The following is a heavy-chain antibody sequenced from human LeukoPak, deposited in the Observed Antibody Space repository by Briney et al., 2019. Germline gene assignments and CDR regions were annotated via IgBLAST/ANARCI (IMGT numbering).Heavy chain of an antibody. V-gene: IGHV4-59*01. CDR2: IYYSGST. D-gene: IGHD4-17*01. Sequence: PSETLSLTCTVSGGSISSYYWSWIRQSPGKGLAWIGYIYYSGSTNYNPSLKSRVTISVDTSKNQFSLKLSSVTAADTAVYYCARGYGDFRVEGRYFHSWGQGTLVTVSS. CDR3: ARGYGDFRVEGRYFHS. J-gene: IGHJ4*02. CDR1: GGSISSYY.